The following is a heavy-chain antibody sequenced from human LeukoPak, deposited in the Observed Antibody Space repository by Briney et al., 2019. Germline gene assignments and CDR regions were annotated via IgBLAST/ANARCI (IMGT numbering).Heavy chain of an antibody. CDR3: ARHNDYYVVGGMDV. D-gene: IGHD3-10*02. Sequence: SETLSLTCTVSGGSISSYYWSWIRQPPGKGLEWIGYFYYSGSTNYSPSLKSRVTISVDTSKNQFSLKLSSVTAADTAVYYCARHNDYYVVGGMDVWGQGTTVTVSS. V-gene: IGHV4-59*08. CDR1: GGSISSYY. CDR2: FYYSGST. J-gene: IGHJ6*02.